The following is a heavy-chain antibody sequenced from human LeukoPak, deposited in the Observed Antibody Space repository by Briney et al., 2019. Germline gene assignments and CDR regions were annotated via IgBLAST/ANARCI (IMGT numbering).Heavy chain of an antibody. J-gene: IGHJ4*02. CDR3: ASIKWGSGSGY. D-gene: IGHD7-27*01. CDR1: GFTVSSNY. V-gene: IGHV4-4*02. Sequence: GSLRLSCAASGFTVSSNYMSWVRQPPGKGLEWIGEIYHSGSTNYNPSLKSRVTISVDKSKNQFSLKLSSVTAADTAVYYCASIKWGSGSGYWGQGTLVTVSS. CDR2: IYHSGST.